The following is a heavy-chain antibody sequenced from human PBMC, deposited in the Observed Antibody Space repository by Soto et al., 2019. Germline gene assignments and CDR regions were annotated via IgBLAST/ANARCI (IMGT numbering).Heavy chain of an antibody. CDR3: ARGTMLRGPGYYYAMDV. V-gene: IGHV4-31*03. J-gene: IGHJ6*02. CDR2: IYNSGSS. Sequence: QVQLQESGPGLVKPSQTLSLTCTVSGDSISRNGYFWTWIRQHPGKGLAWIGYIYNSGSSYYNPSLKSRVIISVDTSKNHFPLNLTAVTAADTAVYFCARGTMLRGPGYYYAMDVWGQGTTVTVSS. D-gene: IGHD3-10*01. CDR1: GDSISRNGYF.